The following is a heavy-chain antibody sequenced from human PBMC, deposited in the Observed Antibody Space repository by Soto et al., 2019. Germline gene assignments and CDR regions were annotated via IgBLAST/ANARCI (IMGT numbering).Heavy chain of an antibody. V-gene: IGHV4-59*01. CDR2: IYYSGST. Sequence: SETLSLTCTVSGGSISSYYWSWIRQPPGKGLEWIGYIYYSGSTNYNPSLKSRVTISVDTSKNQFSLKLSSVTAADTAVYYCARGGGYGDYPIYYYYGMDVWGQGTTVTVSS. CDR1: GGSISSYY. J-gene: IGHJ6*02. D-gene: IGHD4-17*01. CDR3: ARGGGYGDYPIYYYYGMDV.